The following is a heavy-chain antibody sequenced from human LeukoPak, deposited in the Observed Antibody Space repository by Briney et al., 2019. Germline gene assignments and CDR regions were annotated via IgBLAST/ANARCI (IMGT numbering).Heavy chain of an antibody. V-gene: IGHV3-23*01. J-gene: IGHJ4*02. CDR3: AKWGDFDILTGYYVSDF. CDR2: VTGSGGST. Sequence: GGSLRLSCVASGFTFSNYGMSWVRQAPGKRLEWVSAVTGSGGSTYYADSVKGRFTISRDNSRNTLFLQMNSLRAEDTAVYYCAKWGDFDILTGYYVSDFWGQGTLVTVSS. CDR1: GFTFSNYG. D-gene: IGHD3-9*01.